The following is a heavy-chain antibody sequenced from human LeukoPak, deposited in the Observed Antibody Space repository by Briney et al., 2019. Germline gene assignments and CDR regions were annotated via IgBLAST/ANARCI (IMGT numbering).Heavy chain of an antibody. D-gene: IGHD4-17*01. V-gene: IGHV3-23*01. Sequence: AGGSLRLSCAASGFTFSSYSMNWVRQAPGKGLEWVSAISGSGGSTYYADSVKGRFTISRDNSKNTLYLQMNSLRAEDTAVYYCAKVGPATVTIISRFCYYGMDVWGQGTTVTVSS. J-gene: IGHJ6*02. CDR2: ISGSGGST. CDR3: AKVGPATVTIISRFCYYGMDV. CDR1: GFTFSSYS.